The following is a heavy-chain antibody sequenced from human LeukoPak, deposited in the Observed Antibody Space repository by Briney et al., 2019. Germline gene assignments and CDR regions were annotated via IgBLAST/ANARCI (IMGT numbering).Heavy chain of an antibody. Sequence: GGSLRLSCAASGFTFSSYWMSWVRQAPGKGLGWVANIKQDGSEKYYVDSVKGRFTISRDNAKNSPYLQMNSLRAEDTAVCYCARVISTYYGSGSYRNGAFDYWGQGTLVTVSS. V-gene: IGHV3-7*03. CDR2: IKQDGSEK. J-gene: IGHJ4*02. CDR3: ARVISTYYGSGSYRNGAFDY. CDR1: GFTFSSYW. D-gene: IGHD3-10*01.